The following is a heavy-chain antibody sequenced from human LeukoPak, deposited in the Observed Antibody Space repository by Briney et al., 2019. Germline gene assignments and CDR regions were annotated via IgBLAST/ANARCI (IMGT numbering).Heavy chain of an antibody. D-gene: IGHD6-19*01. J-gene: IGHJ4*02. CDR2: IYYSGST. Sequence: SETLSLTCTVSGGSISSSSYYWGWIRQPPGKGLERIGSIYYSGSTYYNPSLKSRVTISVDTSKNQFSLKLSSVTAADTAVYYCARLPGFNNGWYFIDYWGQGTLVTVSS. CDR1: GGSISSSSYY. V-gene: IGHV4-39*07. CDR3: ARLPGFNNGWYFIDY.